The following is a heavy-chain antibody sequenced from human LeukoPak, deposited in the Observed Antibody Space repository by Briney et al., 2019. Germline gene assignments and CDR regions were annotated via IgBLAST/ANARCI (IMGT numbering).Heavy chain of an antibody. D-gene: IGHD2-15*01. CDR1: GFTFSSYW. V-gene: IGHV3-74*01. CDR2: INSDGSST. Sequence: PGGSLRLSCAASGFTFSSYWMHWVRQAPGKGLVWVSRINSDGSSTGYADSVKGRFTISRDNAKNTLYLQMNSLRAEDTAVYYCAKNDYGSGGSCYENNWFDPWGQGTLVTVSS. CDR3: AKNDYGSGGSCYENNWFDP. J-gene: IGHJ5*02.